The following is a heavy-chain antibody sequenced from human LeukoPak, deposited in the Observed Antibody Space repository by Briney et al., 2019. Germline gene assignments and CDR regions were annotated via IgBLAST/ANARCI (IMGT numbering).Heavy chain of an antibody. CDR1: GFTFSSYA. V-gene: IGHV3-30-3*01. J-gene: IGHJ3*02. Sequence: GGSLRLSCAASGFTFSSYAIHWVRQAPGKGLEWVAVISYDGSNKYYADSVKGRFTISRDNSKNTLYLQMNTLRADDTAVYYCAKDSLGGYTYGWGIFDIWGQGTLVTVSS. CDR3: AKDSLGGYTYGWGIFDI. D-gene: IGHD5-18*01. CDR2: ISYDGSNK.